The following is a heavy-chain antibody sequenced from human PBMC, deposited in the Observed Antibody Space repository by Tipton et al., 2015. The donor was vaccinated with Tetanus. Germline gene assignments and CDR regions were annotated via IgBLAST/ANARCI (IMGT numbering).Heavy chain of an antibody. CDR1: GFNYTSYA. CDR2: ISWDGGST. V-gene: IGHV3-43*02. J-gene: IGHJ6*02. CDR3: AKDTAPKSYYYGMDV. Sequence: SLRLSRAASGFNYTSYAMTWVRQAPGKGLEWVSLISWDGGSTYYADSVKGRFTISRDNSKNSLYLQMNSLRAEDTAVYYCAKDTAPKSYYYGMDVWGQGTTVTVSS.